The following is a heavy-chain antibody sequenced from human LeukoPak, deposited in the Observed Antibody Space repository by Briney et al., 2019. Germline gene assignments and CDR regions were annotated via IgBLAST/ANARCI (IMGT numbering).Heavy chain of an antibody. CDR1: GFTFSDYY. CDR2: ISSSGSII. V-gene: IGHV3-11*04. D-gene: IGHD2-8*01. J-gene: IGHJ6*03. Sequence: GGSLRLSCAASGFTFSDYYMSWTRQAPGKGLEWVSYISSSGSIINYVDSVKGRFTISRDNAKNSLYRQINSLRAESTALYYSARDHPQCTKGVCPIHRDVWGKEPTVTVSS. CDR3: ARDHPQCTKGVCPIHRDV.